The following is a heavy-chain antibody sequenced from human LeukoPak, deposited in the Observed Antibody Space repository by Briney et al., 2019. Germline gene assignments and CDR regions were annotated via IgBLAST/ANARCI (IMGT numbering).Heavy chain of an antibody. CDR2: ISGSGGST. J-gene: IGHJ4*02. CDR1: VFTLSGYA. D-gene: IGHD2-2*01. CDR3: AKGVVVVPAAIDY. Sequence: GRSLSLSRAASVFTLSGYAMICVRRAPGTGLEGGSAISGSGGSTYYADSVKGRFTISRDNSKNTLYLQMNSLRAEDTAVYYCAKGVVVVPAAIDYWGQGTLVTVSS. V-gene: IGHV3-23*01.